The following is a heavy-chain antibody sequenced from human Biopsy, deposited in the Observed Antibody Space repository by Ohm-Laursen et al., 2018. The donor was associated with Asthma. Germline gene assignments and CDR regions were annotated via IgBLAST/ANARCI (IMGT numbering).Heavy chain of an antibody. CDR3: ARFKRGYSYGYAGVFDY. V-gene: IGHV3-48*02. D-gene: IGHD5-18*01. CDR2: ISSSSTI. Sequence: GSLRLSCAASGFTFSSYSMNWVRQAPGKGLEWVSYISSSSTIYYADSVKGRFTISRDNAKSSLYLQMNSLRDEDTAVYYCARFKRGYSYGYAGVFDYWGQGTLVTVSS. CDR1: GFTFSSYS. J-gene: IGHJ4*02.